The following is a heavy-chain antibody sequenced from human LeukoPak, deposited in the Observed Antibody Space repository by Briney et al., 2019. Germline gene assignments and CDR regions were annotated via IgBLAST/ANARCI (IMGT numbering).Heavy chain of an antibody. V-gene: IGHV4-59*08. CDR1: GGSISSYY. CDR3: AGLTSGYGSPIDP. D-gene: IGHD5-12*01. J-gene: IGHJ5*02. CDR2: IYYSGST. Sequence: PSETLSLTCTVSGGSISSYYWSWIRQPPGKGLEWIGYIYYSGSTNYNPSLKSRVTISVDTSKNQFSLKLSSVTAADTAVYYCAGLTSGYGSPIDPWGQGTLVTVSS.